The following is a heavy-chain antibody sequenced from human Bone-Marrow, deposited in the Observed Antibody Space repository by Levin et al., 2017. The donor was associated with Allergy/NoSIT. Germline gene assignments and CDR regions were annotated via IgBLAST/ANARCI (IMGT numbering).Heavy chain of an antibody. J-gene: IGHJ4*02. D-gene: IGHD3-16*01. Sequence: GESLKISCKASGYTFTGYHFHWVRQAPGHGFEWMGWINPNSGGTSYAQKFQGRVTLTRDTSINTVYMELSGLTSDDTAVYYCVKDSEAYYFDYWGQGTPVTVSP. CDR3: VKDSEAYYFDY. CDR1: GYTFTGYH. V-gene: IGHV1-2*02. CDR2: INPNSGGT.